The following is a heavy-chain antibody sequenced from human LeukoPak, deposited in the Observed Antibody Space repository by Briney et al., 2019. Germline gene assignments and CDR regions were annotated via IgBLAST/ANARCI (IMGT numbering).Heavy chain of an antibody. J-gene: IGHJ4*02. V-gene: IGHV4-59*01. CDR1: GGSISSDY. Sequence: PSVTLSLTCTVSGGSISSDYWSWIRQSPGKGLEWIGYIYYSGTTSYNPSLKSRVTISLDTSKNQFSLKLSSVTAADTAVYYCARGANWGSPDYWGQGTLVTVSS. D-gene: IGHD7-27*01. CDR3: ARGANWGSPDY. CDR2: IYYSGTT.